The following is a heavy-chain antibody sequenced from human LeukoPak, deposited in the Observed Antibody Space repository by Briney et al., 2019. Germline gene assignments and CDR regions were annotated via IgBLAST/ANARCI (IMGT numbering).Heavy chain of an antibody. CDR2: INAGNGNT. V-gene: IGHV1-3*01. J-gene: IGHJ5*02. Sequence: ASVKVSCKASGYTFTSCAMHWVRQAPGQRLEWMGWINAGNGNTKYSQKFQGRVTITRDTSPSTAYIELSSLRSEDTAVYYCARVGTIFGVTSRYWFDPWGQGTLVTVSS. D-gene: IGHD3-3*01. CDR3: ARVGTIFGVTSRYWFDP. CDR1: GYTFTSCA.